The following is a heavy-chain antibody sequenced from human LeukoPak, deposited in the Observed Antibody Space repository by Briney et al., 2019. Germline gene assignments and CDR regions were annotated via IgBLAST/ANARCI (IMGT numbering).Heavy chain of an antibody. Sequence: PSETLSLTCTVSGGSISSYYWSWIRQPPGKGLEWIGYIYYSGSTNYNPSLKSRVTISVDTSKNQFSLKLSSVTAADTAVYYCAKDGYSGPFGPAISDYWGQGTLVTVSS. CDR3: AKDGYSGPFGPAISDY. J-gene: IGHJ4*02. CDR1: GGSISSYY. D-gene: IGHD5-12*01. CDR2: IYYSGST. V-gene: IGHV4-59*12.